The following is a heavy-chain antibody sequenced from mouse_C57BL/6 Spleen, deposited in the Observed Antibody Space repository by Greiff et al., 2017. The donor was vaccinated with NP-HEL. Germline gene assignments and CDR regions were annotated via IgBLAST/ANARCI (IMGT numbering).Heavy chain of an antibody. D-gene: IGHD1-1*01. CDR1: GYAFSSYW. V-gene: IGHV1-80*01. CDR3: ARPITTVVDYYAMDY. CDR2: IYPGDGDT. Sequence: VKLVESGAELVKPGASVKISCKASGYAFSSYWMNWVKQRPGKGLEWIGQIYPGDGDTNYNGKFKGKATLTADKSSSTAYMQLSSLTSEDSAVYFCARPITTVVDYYAMDYWGQGTSVTVSS. J-gene: IGHJ4*01.